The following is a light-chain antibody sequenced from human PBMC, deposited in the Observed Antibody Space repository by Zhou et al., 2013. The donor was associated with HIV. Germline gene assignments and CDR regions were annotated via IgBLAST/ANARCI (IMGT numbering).Light chain of an antibody. J-gene: IGKJ4*01. CDR3: QHYNSYPLT. CDR1: QHISSY. CDR2: EAS. V-gene: IGKV1-9*01. Sequence: DIQLTQSPSFLSASVGDRVTITCRASQHISSYLAWYQQKPGKAPKVLIYEASTLQSGVPSKFSGSGSGTDFTLTISSLQPEDSATYYCQHYNSYPLTFGGGTKVEIK.